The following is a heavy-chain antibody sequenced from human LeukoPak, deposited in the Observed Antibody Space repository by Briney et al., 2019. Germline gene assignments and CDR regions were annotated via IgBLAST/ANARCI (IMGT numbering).Heavy chain of an antibody. Sequence: PGGSLRLSCTASGFTFSDYAMSWFRQAPGKGLEWVGSTRNKAYGGTAEYAASVKGRFTISRDDSKTIAYLQMNSLKTEDTAVYYCTREKRYFDWFQADYWGQGTLVTVSS. J-gene: IGHJ4*02. D-gene: IGHD3-9*01. CDR2: TRNKAYGGTA. CDR3: TREKRYFDWFQADY. V-gene: IGHV3-49*03. CDR1: GFTFSDYA.